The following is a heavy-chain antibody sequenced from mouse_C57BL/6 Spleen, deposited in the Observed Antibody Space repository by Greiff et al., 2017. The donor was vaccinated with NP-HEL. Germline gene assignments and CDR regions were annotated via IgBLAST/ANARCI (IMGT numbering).Heavy chain of an antibody. CDR2: IDPANGNT. J-gene: IGHJ3*01. CDR1: GFNFKNTY. Sequence: VQLKQSVAELVRPGASVKLSCTASGFNFKNTYMHWVKQRPEQGLEWIGRIDPANGNTKYAPKFQGKATITADTSSNTAYLQLSSLTSEDAAIYYCASDCYVSNPFAYWGQGTLVTVSA. CDR3: ASDCYVSNPFAY. V-gene: IGHV14-3*01. D-gene: IGHD1-1*01.